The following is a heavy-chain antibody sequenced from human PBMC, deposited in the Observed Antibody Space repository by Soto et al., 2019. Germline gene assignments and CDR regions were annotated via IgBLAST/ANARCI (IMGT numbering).Heavy chain of an antibody. CDR3: ARGLRGSGYDLHFDY. J-gene: IGHJ4*02. CDR1: GYTFTSYG. CDR2: ISAYNGHT. D-gene: IGHD5-12*01. V-gene: IGHV1-18*01. Sequence: QVQLVQSGAEVKNPGASVKVSCKASGYTFTSYGISWVRQAPGKGLEWMGWISAYNGHTNYAQKLQGRVTMTTDTSTSTAYRELRSLRSDATAVYYCARGLRGSGYDLHFDYWCQGTLVTVSS.